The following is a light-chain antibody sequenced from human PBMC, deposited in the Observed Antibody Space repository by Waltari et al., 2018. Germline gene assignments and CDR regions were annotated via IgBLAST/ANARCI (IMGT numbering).Light chain of an antibody. CDR2: GTS. CDR3: QMYVRLPVT. V-gene: IGKV3-20*01. CDR1: QSVGRS. Sequence: EIVLTQSPGTLSLSPGERATLSCRASQSVGRSLAWYQRKPGQAPRLLIYGTSNRATGIPERFSGSGSGTDFSLTISRLEPEDFAVYYCQMYVRLPVTFGQGTKVEIK. J-gene: IGKJ1*01.